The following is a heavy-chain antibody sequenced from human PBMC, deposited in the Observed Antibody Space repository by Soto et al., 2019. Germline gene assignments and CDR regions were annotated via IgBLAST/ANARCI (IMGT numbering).Heavy chain of an antibody. J-gene: IGHJ6*03. CDR1: GDTFTGYY. D-gene: IGHD5-12*01. Sequence: QVQLVQSGAEVKKPGASVTVSCRASGDTFTGYYMHWVRQAPGQGLEWMGWINPNSGVTKYAQKFQGWVTMTRDTSIRTVYMELSRLRSDDTAVYYCVRESGGATATLGYYYFYMDVWGTGTTVTVSS. CDR2: INPNSGVT. CDR3: VRESGGATATLGYYYFYMDV. V-gene: IGHV1-2*04.